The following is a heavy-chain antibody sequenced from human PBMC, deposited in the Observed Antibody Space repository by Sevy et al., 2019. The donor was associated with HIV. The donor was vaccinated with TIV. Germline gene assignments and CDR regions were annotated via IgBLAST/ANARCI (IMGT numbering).Heavy chain of an antibody. CDR1: GFTFSTYW. CDR3: ARAPVGSGWYFPRGIDY. D-gene: IGHD6-13*01. V-gene: IGHV3-7*01. Sequence: GETLKISCAASGFTFSTYWMTWVRQAPGKGLEWVANIKQDGSEKYYAESVKGRLTVSRDNTKNSLYLQLNSLRAEDTAIYYCARAPVGSGWYFPRGIDYWGQGTLVTVSS. CDR2: IKQDGSEK. J-gene: IGHJ4*02.